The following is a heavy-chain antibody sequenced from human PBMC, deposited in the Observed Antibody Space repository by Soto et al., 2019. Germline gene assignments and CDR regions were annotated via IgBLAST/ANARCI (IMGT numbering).Heavy chain of an antibody. CDR1: GGTFSSYA. J-gene: IGHJ6*02. CDR2: IIPIFGTA. CDR3: ASGVLLTYYYYYGMDV. V-gene: IGHV1-69*06. D-gene: IGHD2-15*01. Sequence: SVKVSCKASGGTFSSYAISWVRQAPGQGLEWMGGIIPIFGTANYAQKFQGRVTITADKSTSTAYMELSSLRSEDTAVYYCASGVLLTYYYYYGMDVWGPGTTVTVSS.